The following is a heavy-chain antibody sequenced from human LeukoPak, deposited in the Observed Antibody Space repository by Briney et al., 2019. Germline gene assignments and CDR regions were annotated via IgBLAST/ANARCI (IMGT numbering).Heavy chain of an antibody. CDR3: AKDRYSSGWYTIDY. CDR1: GFTFSSYE. Sequence: PGGSLRLSCAASGFTFSSYEMNWVRQAPGKGLEWVSYISSSGSTIYYADSVKGRFTISRDNSKNSLYLQMNSLRAEDTALYYCAKDRYSSGWYTIDYWGQGTLVTVSS. D-gene: IGHD6-19*01. V-gene: IGHV3-48*03. J-gene: IGHJ4*02. CDR2: ISSSGSTI.